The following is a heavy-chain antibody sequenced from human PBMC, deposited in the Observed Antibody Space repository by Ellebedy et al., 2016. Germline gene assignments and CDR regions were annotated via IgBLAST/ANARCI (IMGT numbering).Heavy chain of an antibody. V-gene: IGHV3-33*01. D-gene: IGHD1-14*01. J-gene: IGHJ4*02. CDR3: ASDGEPAGLCY. CDR2: IWDDGSKK. Sequence: GGSLRLSCAASGFTFSRYGMHWVRQAPGEGLEWVAVIWDDGSKKYYADSVKGRFTISRDNSKNTVYLQMNSLRAGDTAVYYCASDGEPAGLCYWGQGTLVTVSS. CDR1: GFTFSRYG.